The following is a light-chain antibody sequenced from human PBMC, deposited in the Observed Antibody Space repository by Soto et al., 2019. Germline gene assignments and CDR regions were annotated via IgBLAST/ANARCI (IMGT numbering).Light chain of an antibody. CDR1: NSNIGAAND. J-gene: IGLJ2*01. V-gene: IGLV1-40*01. CDR2: GNR. CDR3: QSYDIMLSGVI. Sequence: QSVLTQPPSVSGAPGQRVSISCTGSNSNIGAANDVHWYQQFPGRPPKLLIYGNRNRPSGVPDRFSGSKIGTSASLAIAGLQDEDEADYYCQSYDIMLSGVIFGGGTKVTVL.